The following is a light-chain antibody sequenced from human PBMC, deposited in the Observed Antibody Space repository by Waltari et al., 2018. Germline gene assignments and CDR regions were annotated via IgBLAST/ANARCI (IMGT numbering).Light chain of an antibody. V-gene: IGKV1-39*01. Sequence: DIQMTQSPSSLSASVGDRVTITCRASESLRSYFNWFQQKPGKAPKLLIYAASSLQSGVPARFSGSGSRTDFTLTISSLQPEDFATYYCQQSYSTPQNTFGQGTKLEIK. J-gene: IGKJ2*01. CDR2: AAS. CDR3: QQSYSTPQNT. CDR1: ESLRSY.